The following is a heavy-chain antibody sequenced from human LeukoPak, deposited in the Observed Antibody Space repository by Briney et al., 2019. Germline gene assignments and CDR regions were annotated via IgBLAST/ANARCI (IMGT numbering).Heavy chain of an antibody. Sequence: GGSLRLSCAASGFTFSNYAMRWVRQAPGKGLEWVSGISGSGDSTYYADSVKGRFTISRDNSKNTLYLQMNSLRAEDTAVYYCARVESGYDSGNYYYYYMDVWGKGTTVTISS. CDR1: GFTFSNYA. D-gene: IGHD5-12*01. J-gene: IGHJ6*03. CDR2: ISGSGDST. CDR3: ARVESGYDSGNYYYYYMDV. V-gene: IGHV3-23*01.